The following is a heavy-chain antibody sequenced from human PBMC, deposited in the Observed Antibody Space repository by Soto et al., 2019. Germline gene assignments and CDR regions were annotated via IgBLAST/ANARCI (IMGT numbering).Heavy chain of an antibody. CDR1: GYTFTSYG. CDR2: INGYTGNT. D-gene: IGHD3-16*01. J-gene: IGHJ6*02. CDR3: ARSWVTGKGGMDV. Sequence: QVQLVQSGAEVKKPGASVKVSCKASGYTFTSYGFSWVRQPPGQGLEWMGWINGYTGNTHYAQKFKGRVTMTTDTATSTAYMELWTLISDDTAVYYCARSWVTGKGGMDVWGQGTTVTVSS. V-gene: IGHV1-18*01.